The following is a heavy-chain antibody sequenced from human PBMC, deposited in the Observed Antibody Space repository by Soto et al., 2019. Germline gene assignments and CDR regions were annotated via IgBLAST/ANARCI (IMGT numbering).Heavy chain of an antibody. Sequence: EVQLVESGGGLVQPGGSLRLSCTTSGFTFSSYSMNWVRQVPGKGLEWISYTSNGRSSIYYAESVKGRFTISRDNAKNSLYLQVNRVRDEDTAVYYCAREGIVVSGTEGYFDYWGQGTLVTV. D-gene: IGHD6-19*01. J-gene: IGHJ4*02. CDR3: AREGIVVSGTEGYFDY. CDR2: TSNGRSSI. CDR1: GFTFSSYS. V-gene: IGHV3-48*02.